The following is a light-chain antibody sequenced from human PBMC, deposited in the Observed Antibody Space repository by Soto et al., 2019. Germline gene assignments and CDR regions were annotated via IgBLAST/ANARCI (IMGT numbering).Light chain of an antibody. Sequence: QSVLTQPPSVSAAPGQRVTISRSGSNSNIGNNYVSWYQQLPGTAPKLLIYDNNKRPSGIPDRFSGSKSGTSATLGITGFQTGDEADYYCGSWDSSLSAYVFGTGTKGTVL. CDR3: GSWDSSLSAYV. CDR1: NSNIGNNY. V-gene: IGLV1-51*01. J-gene: IGLJ1*01. CDR2: DNN.